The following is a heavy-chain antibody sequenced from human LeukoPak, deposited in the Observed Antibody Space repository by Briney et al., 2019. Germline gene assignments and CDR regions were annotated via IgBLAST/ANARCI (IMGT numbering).Heavy chain of an antibody. CDR3: AREAFRSSGKGGPDYYYYMDV. D-gene: IGHD3-22*01. V-gene: IGHV3-53*04. J-gene: IGHJ6*03. CDR2: IYSGGST. CDR1: GFTVSSNY. Sequence: GGSLRLSCAASGFTVSSNYMSWVRQAPGKGLEWVSVIYSGGSTYYADSVKGRFTISRHNSKNTLYLQMNSLRAEDTAVYYCAREAFRSSGKGGPDYYYYMDVWGKGTTVTVSS.